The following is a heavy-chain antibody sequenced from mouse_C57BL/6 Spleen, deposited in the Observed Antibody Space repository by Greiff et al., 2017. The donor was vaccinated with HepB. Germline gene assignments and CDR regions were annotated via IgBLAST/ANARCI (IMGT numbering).Heavy chain of an antibody. CDR2: ISSGGSYT. D-gene: IGHD1-1*01. J-gene: IGHJ3*01. CDR1: GFTFSSYG. CDR3: ARRTTPGFAY. Sequence: EVQGVESGGDLVKPGGSLKLSCAASGFTFSSYGMSWVRQTPDKRLEWVATISSGGSYTYYPDSVKGRFTISRDNAKNTLYLQMSSLKSEDTAMYYCARRTTPGFAYWGQGTLVTVSA. V-gene: IGHV5-6*01.